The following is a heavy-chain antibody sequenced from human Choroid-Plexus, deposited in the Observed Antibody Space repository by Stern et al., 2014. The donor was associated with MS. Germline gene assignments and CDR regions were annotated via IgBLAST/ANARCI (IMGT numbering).Heavy chain of an antibody. CDR3: ARDTSSPERSDW. CDR2: ITNVGST. CDR1: GFTVSRDY. Sequence: EVQLGESGGGVIQPGGSVRLSCTASGFTVSRDYMTWVRQARGEGLEWVSLITNVGSTFYTDSVKGRFTISRDDSKNTVYLHMTSLRAEDTAMYYCARDTSSPERSDWWGQGTLVTVSS. J-gene: IGHJ4*02. D-gene: IGHD1-1*01. V-gene: IGHV3-53*01.